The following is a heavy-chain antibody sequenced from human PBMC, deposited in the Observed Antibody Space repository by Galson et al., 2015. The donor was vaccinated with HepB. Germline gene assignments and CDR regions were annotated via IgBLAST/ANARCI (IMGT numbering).Heavy chain of an antibody. CDR2: ISGSGGST. J-gene: IGHJ6*02. Sequence: SLRLSCAASGFTFSSYAMSWVRQAPGKGLEWVSAISGSGGSTYYADSVKGRFTISRDNSKNTLYLQMNSLRAEDTAVYYCAKGGYYDILTGYYFYYYYYGMDVWGQGTTVTVSS. CDR1: GFTFSSYA. V-gene: IGHV3-23*01. CDR3: AKGGYYDILTGYYFYYYYYGMDV. D-gene: IGHD3-9*01.